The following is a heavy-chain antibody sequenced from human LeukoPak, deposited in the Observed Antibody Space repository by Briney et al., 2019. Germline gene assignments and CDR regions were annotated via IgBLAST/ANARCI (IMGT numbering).Heavy chain of an antibody. Sequence: ASVKVSCKASGYTFTGYYMHWVRQAPGHGLEWMGWINPNSGGTNYAQKFQGRVTMTRDTSISTAYMELSRLRSDDTAVYYCARDIGSSFAYYYYMDVWGKGTTVTVSS. CDR1: GYTFTGYY. D-gene: IGHD6-13*01. CDR3: ARDIGSSFAYYYYMDV. CDR2: INPNSGGT. J-gene: IGHJ6*03. V-gene: IGHV1-2*02.